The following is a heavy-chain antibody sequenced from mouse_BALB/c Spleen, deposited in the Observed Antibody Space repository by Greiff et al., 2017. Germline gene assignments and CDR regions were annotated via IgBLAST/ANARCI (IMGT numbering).Heavy chain of an antibody. CDR2: IYPGNVNT. CDR3: ARYSSLWAMDY. Sequence: QVQLKESGPELVKPGASVRISCKASGYTFTSYYIHWVKQRPGQGLEWIGWIYPGNVNTKYNEKFKGKATLTADKSSSTAYMQLSSLTSEDSAVYFCARYSSLWAMDYWGQGTSVTVSS. V-gene: IGHV1S56*01. CDR1: GYTFTSYY. J-gene: IGHJ4*01. D-gene: IGHD6-1*01.